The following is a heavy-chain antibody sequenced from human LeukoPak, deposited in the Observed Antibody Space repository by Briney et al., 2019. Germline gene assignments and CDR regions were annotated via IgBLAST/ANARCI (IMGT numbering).Heavy chain of an antibody. CDR1: GFTFSSYA. CDR3: EKDFGAPS. D-gene: IGHD3-10*01. J-gene: IGHJ4*02. Sequence: PGGSLRLSCAASGFTFSSYAMSWVRQAPGKGLEWVSAISGSGGSTYYADSVQGRFTISRDNSKNTLYLQMNSLRAGDTAIYYCEKDFGAPSWGQGTLVTVSS. CDR2: ISGSGGST. V-gene: IGHV3-23*01.